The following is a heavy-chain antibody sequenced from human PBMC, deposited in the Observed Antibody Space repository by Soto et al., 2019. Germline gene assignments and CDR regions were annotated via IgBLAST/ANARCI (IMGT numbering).Heavy chain of an antibody. D-gene: IGHD2-15*01. CDR3: ARVPRFCRVGSCSITGDAYDI. CDR1: GFIVSGTY. Sequence: PGGSLRLSCTASGFIVSGTYVNWVRQAPGKGLEWVSVISNRGDTHYADSVRGRFSLSRDISDNTLHLQMNNLRVEDTAFYYCARVPRFCRVGSCSITGDAYDICGQGTMVTVSS. CDR2: ISNRGDT. V-gene: IGHV3-66*01. J-gene: IGHJ3*02.